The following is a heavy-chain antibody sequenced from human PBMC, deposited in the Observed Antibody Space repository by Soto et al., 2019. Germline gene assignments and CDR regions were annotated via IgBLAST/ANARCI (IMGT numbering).Heavy chain of an antibody. CDR1: CGSISTVVHY. V-gene: IGHV4-31*03. CDR3: ARATGTLRSRNCDY. D-gene: IGHD1-1*01. J-gene: IGHJ4*02. CDR2: IYHTGST. Sequence: TSETLSLTCSVSCGSISTVVHYWTWIRQPPGKGLDWIGSIYHTGSTYYSKSLRSRLTMSVDTYKSQFSMRLSSVTAADTAVYYCARATGTLRSRNCDYWGQGSLVTVSS.